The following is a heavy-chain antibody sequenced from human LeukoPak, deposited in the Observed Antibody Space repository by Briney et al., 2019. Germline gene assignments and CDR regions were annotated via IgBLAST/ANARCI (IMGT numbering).Heavy chain of an antibody. V-gene: IGHV4-61*02. Sequence: SETLSLTCAVSGGSISSGSYYWSWIRQPAGKGLEWIGRIYTSGSTNYNPSLKSRVTMSVDTSKNQFSLKLSSVTAADTAVYYCAREGFDYGDGNYYYYYMDVWGKGTTVTISS. CDR1: GGSISSGSYY. CDR2: IYTSGST. CDR3: AREGFDYGDGNYYYYYMDV. D-gene: IGHD4-17*01. J-gene: IGHJ6*03.